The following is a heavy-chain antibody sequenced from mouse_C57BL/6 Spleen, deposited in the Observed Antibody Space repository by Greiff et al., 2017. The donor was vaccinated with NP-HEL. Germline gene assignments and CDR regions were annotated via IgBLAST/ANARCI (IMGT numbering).Heavy chain of an antibody. J-gene: IGHJ4*01. V-gene: IGHV2-2*01. CDR3: ARNNYSNYAYYAMDY. D-gene: IGHD2-5*01. CDR1: GFSLTSYG. CDR2: IWSGGST. Sequence: VMLVESGPGLVQPSQSLSITCTVSGFSLTSYGVHWVRQSPGKGLEWLGVIWSGGSTDYNAAFISRLSISKDNSKSQVFFKMNSLQADDTAIYYCARNNYSNYAYYAMDYWGQGTSVTVSS.